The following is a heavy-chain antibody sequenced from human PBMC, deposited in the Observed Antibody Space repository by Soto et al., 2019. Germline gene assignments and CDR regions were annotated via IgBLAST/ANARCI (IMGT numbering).Heavy chain of an antibody. CDR3: ARGDVIDI. V-gene: IGHV6-1*01. Sequence: SQTLSLTCARSGERVSSNSAAWNWVRQSPSRGLEWLGRTYYRSKWKTDYAVSVRGRITINPDTSKNQFSLQLNSVTPGDTAVYYCARGDVIDIWGRGTMVTVSS. CDR1: GERVSSNSAA. CDR2: TYYRSKWKT. J-gene: IGHJ3*02.